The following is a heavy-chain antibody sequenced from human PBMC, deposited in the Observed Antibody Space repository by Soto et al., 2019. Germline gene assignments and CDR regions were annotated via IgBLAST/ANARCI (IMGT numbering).Heavy chain of an antibody. D-gene: IGHD1-1*01. CDR3: ARDASGTTSFLAS. V-gene: IGHV3-33*01. CDR2: IWLDGSER. CDR1: GFMFVTSG. J-gene: IGHJ5*01. Sequence: GGSLRLSCEASGFMFVTSGMHWVRQAPGKGLEWVSGIWLDGSERYYSDSVKGRFTISRGNSKNTLFLQMNSLRVEDTAVYFCARDASGTTSFLASWGQGTLVTVSS.